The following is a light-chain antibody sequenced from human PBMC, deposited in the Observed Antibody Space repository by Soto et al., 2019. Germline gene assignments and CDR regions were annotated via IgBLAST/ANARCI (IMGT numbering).Light chain of an antibody. Sequence: DIQMTQSPSSLSASLGDRVTLTCRASQSISCCLYWYQQNPGNAPTRLIYAAASMQSGVLPRFRGSGSGTGFALTVSSLQPEDFATYYCHQRYSTPPTLGQGTHLEIK. V-gene: IGKV1-39*01. CDR1: QSISCC. CDR3: HQRYSTPPT. CDR2: AAA. J-gene: IGKJ2*01.